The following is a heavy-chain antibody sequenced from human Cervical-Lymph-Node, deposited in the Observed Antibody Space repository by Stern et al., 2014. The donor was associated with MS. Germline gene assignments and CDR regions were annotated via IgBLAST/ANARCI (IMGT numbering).Heavy chain of an antibody. D-gene: IGHD3-10*01. CDR3: ARGAGDNWFDP. Sequence: VHLVESGADVKKPGSSVRVSCKTSGDISWLRQAPGQGLEYMGGIIRPVGPTHYTQRFQGRITITAAESTNTTYMELSSLRSDDTAVYYCARGAGDNWFDPWGQGTLVSVSS. V-gene: IGHV1-69*01. J-gene: IGHJ5*02. CDR2: IIRPVGPT. CDR1: GD.